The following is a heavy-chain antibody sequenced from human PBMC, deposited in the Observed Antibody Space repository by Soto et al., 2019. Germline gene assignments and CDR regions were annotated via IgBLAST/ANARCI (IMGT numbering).Heavy chain of an antibody. CDR2: INWNGGST. Sequence: LRLSCAASGFTFDDYGMSWVRQAPGKGLEWVSGINWNGGSTGYADSVKGRFTISRDNAKNSLYLQMNSLRAEDTALYYCARDLSGYVPFDEWGQGTLVTVSS. CDR1: GFTFDDYG. J-gene: IGHJ4*02. D-gene: IGHD5-12*01. CDR3: ARDLSGYVPFDE. V-gene: IGHV3-20*04.